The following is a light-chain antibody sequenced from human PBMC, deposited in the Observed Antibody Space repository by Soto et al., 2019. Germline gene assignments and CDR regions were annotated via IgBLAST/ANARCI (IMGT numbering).Light chain of an antibody. CDR2: DAS. CDR3: QHYDVYSGT. V-gene: IGKV1-5*01. CDR1: QSVSSR. J-gene: IGKJ2*01. Sequence: DIQMTQSPSTLSASVGDRVTITCRASQSVSSRLAWYQQKPGKAPKVLIYDASSLESGVPSRFSGSGSGTEFTLTISSLQPGDIATYYCQHYDVYSGTFGQGTKLEIK.